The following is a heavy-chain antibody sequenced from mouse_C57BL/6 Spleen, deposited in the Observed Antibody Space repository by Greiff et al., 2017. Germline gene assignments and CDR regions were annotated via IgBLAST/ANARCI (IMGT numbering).Heavy chain of an antibody. J-gene: IGHJ3*01. CDR2: IWGVGST. Sequence: VKLMESGPGLVAPSQSLSITCTVSGFSLTSYGVDWVRQSPGKGLEWLGVIWGVGSTNYNSALKSRLSISKDNSKSQVFLKMNSLQTDDTAMYYCASGDYDGFAYWGQGTLVTVSA. D-gene: IGHD2-4*01. CDR3: ASGDYDGFAY. V-gene: IGHV2-6*01. CDR1: GFSLTSYG.